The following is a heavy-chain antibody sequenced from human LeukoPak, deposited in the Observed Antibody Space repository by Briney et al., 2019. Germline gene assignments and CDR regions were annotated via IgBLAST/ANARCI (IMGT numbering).Heavy chain of an antibody. Sequence: GGSPRLSCAASGFTFSSYAMSWVRQAPGKGLEWVSSITGSGGNTYYAVSVKGRFTISRDNSKNTLYLQMNSLRAEDTAVYYCAKSHYYGDWYFDLWGRGTLVTVS. D-gene: IGHD3-10*01. CDR1: GFTFSSYA. J-gene: IGHJ2*01. CDR3: AKSHYYGDWYFDL. CDR2: ITGSGGNT. V-gene: IGHV3-23*01.